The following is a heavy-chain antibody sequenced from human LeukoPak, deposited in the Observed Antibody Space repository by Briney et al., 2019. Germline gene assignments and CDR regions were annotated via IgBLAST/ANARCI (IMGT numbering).Heavy chain of an antibody. CDR3: ARDQGYGYGLQSDY. V-gene: IGHV1-69*05. J-gene: IGHJ4*02. D-gene: IGHD5-18*01. CDR1: GGTFSSYA. CDR2: IIPIFGTA. Sequence: ASVKVSCKASGGTFSSYAISWVRQAPGQGLEWMGGIIPIFGTANYAQKFQGRVTITTDESTSTAYMELSSLRSEDTAVYYCARDQGYGYGLQSDYWGQGTLVTVSS.